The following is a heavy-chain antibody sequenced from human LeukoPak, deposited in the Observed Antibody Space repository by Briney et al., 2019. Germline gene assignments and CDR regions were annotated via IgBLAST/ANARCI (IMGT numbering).Heavy chain of an antibody. Sequence: PSETLSLTCSVSDGSINSYYWNWIRRPPGKGLEWIGYIYYNGNTNYSPSLKSRVTVSVDTSKNLFSLKVSSVTAADTAVYYCARGRSNYYGMDVWGQGTTVTVSS. CDR3: ARGRSNYYGMDV. V-gene: IGHV4-59*01. CDR2: IYYNGNT. CDR1: DGSINSYY. J-gene: IGHJ6*02. D-gene: IGHD1-26*01.